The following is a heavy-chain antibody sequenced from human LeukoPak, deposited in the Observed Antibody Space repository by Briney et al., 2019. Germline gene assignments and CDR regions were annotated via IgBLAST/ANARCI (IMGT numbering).Heavy chain of an antibody. J-gene: IGHJ5*02. CDR2: ISSSGSTI. D-gene: IGHD3-3*01. CDR1: GFTFSSYE. V-gene: IGHV3-48*03. CDR3: ARALYSYDFSTFDP. Sequence: GGSLRLSCAASGFTFSSYEMNWVRQAPGKGLEWVSYISSSGSTIYYADSVKGRFTISRDNAKNSLYLQMNSLRAEDTAVYYCARALYSYDFSTFDPWGQGTLVTVSS.